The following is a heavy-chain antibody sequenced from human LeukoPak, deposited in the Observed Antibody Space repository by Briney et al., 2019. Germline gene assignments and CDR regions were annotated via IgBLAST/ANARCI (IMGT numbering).Heavy chain of an antibody. CDR3: ARGYCSGGSCAHDAFDI. V-gene: IGHV1-46*01. J-gene: IGHJ3*02. D-gene: IGHD2-15*01. CDR2: INPSGGST. Sequence: GASVKVSCKASGYTFTSQYMHWVRQAPGQGLEWMGIINPSGGSTSYAQKFQGRVTMTRDMSTSTVYMELSSLRSEDTAVYYCARGYCSGGSCAHDAFDIWGQGTMVTVSS. CDR1: GYTFTSQY.